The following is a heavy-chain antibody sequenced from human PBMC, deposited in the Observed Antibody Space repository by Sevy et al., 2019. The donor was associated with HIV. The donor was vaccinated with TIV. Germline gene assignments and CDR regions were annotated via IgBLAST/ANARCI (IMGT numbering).Heavy chain of an antibody. V-gene: IGHV3-30-3*01. Sequence: GGSLRLSCAASGFTFSSYAMHWVRQAPGKGLQWVAVISYDGSKKFYADSVKGGFTISRDNSKNTLYLQMNSLRPEDTAVYYCAGGPGLHGYTYDWEVDYWGQGTLVTVSS. J-gene: IGHJ4*02. D-gene: IGHD5-18*01. CDR1: GFTFSSYA. CDR2: ISYDGSKK. CDR3: AGGPGLHGYTYDWEVDY.